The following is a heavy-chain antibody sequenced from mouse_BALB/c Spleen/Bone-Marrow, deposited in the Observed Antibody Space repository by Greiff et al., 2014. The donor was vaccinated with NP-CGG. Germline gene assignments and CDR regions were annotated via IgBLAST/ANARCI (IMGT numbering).Heavy chain of an antibody. CDR1: GFSLTSYG. V-gene: IGHV2-9*02. CDR3: ARYYYGFLDY. D-gene: IGHD1-2*01. J-gene: IGHJ2*01. CDR2: TWAGGST. Sequence: VHLVESGPGLVAPSQSLSITCTVSGFSLTSYGVHWVRQPPGKGLEWLGVTWAGGSTNYNSTLMSRLSISKDNSKSQVFLKMNSLQTDDTAMYYCARYYYGFLDYWGQGTTLTVSS.